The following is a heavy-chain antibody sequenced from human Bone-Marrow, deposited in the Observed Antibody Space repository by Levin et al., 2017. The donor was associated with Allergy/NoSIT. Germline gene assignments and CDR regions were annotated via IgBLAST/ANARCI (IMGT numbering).Heavy chain of an antibody. CDR3: ARDRVTTNWYFDL. D-gene: IGHD4-17*01. CDR1: GFNFSSYW. V-gene: IGHV3-74*01. J-gene: IGHJ2*01. Sequence: ESLKISCSASGFNFSSYWMHWVRQAPGKGLVWVSRINRDGSSTSYADSVKGRFTISRDNAKNTLYLQMNSLRAEDMSVYYCARDRVTTNWYFDLWSRGTLVTVSS. CDR2: INRDGSST.